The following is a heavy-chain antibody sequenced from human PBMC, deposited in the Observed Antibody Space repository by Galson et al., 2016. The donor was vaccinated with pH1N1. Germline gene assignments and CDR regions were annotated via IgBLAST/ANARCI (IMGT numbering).Heavy chain of an antibody. V-gene: IGHV1-69*05. CDR3: ARGGGTYYQTYWYFNL. CDR2: IMPIFDKP. J-gene: IGHJ2*01. Sequence: SVKVSCKASGDIFINYPISWVRQAPGQGLEWMGGIMPIFDKPTYAQKFQGRVTITTDKSTSPTYMVLSSLRSEDTAVYYCARGGGTYYQTYWYFNLWGRGTLVTVSS. D-gene: IGHD3-22*01. CDR1: GDIFINYP.